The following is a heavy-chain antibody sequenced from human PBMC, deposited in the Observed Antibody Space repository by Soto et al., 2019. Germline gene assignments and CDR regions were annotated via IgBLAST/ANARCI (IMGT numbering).Heavy chain of an antibody. D-gene: IGHD3-9*01. Sequence: QITLKESGPTLVKPTQTITLTCTFSGFSLNTRGVGVGWIRQPQGKALEWLALFSCVGEKRYSPTLKSRLSITKDSPESQGVLTRTNMEPEDTATYYCAHRRCDLLAGHDYADYWGQGTLVTVSS. CDR1: GFSLNTRGVG. V-gene: IGHV2-5*02. CDR2: FSCVGEK. J-gene: IGHJ4*02. CDR3: AHRRCDLLAGHDYADY.